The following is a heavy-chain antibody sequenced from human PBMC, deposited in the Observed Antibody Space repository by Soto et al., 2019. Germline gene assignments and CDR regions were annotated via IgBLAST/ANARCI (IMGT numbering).Heavy chain of an antibody. CDR3: VKDYYDTLAGYYGPDY. Sequence: QVQLVESGGGVVQPGRSLRLSCVASGFTFNNYGIQWVRQAPGKGLEWVTVISYDGNTKYYADSVKGRFTISRDNSKNTLYLQLNSLRPEDTAVYYCVKDYYDTLAGYYGPDYWGQGTLVTVSS. CDR2: ISYDGNTK. J-gene: IGHJ4*02. D-gene: IGHD3-9*01. CDR1: GFTFNNYG. V-gene: IGHV3-30*18.